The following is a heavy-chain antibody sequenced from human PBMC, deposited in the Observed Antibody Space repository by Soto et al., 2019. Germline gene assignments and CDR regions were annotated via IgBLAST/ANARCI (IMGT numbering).Heavy chain of an antibody. CDR2: MTGSGGNT. D-gene: IGHD6-25*01. V-gene: IGHV3-23*01. CDR1: GFTFSTYA. CDR3: ANNAEATTRVGFDS. Sequence: EVQLLESGGGLVQPGGSLRLSCAASGFTFSTYAMNWVRQAPGKGLEWVSTMTGSGGNTYYADSVKGRFTISRDNSKNTLHLQMDGLRVEDTAVYYCANNAEATTRVGFDSWGQGTLVTVSS. J-gene: IGHJ4*02.